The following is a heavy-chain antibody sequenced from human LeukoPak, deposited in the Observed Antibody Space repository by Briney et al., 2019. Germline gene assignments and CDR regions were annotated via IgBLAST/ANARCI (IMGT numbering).Heavy chain of an antibody. V-gene: IGHV4-4*02. J-gene: IGHJ3*02. CDR1: GGSISSSNW. CDR3: ARVGYCGGDCSHAFDI. CDR2: IYHSGST. D-gene: IGHD2-21*02. Sequence: SGTLSLTCAVSGGSISSSNWWSWVRQPPGKGLEWIGEIYHSGSTNYNPSLKSRVTISVDKSKNQFPLKLSSVTAADTAVYYCARVGYCGGDCSHAFDIWGQGTMVTVSS.